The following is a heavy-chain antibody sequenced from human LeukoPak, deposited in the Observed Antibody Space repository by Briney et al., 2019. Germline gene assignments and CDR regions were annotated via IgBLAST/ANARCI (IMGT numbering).Heavy chain of an antibody. CDR3: ARGGDYDYVWGSNKYYFDY. D-gene: IGHD3-16*01. Sequence: SETLSLTCTVSGGSISGYYWSWIRQPPGKGLDWIGEINHSGSTNYNPSLKSRVTISVDTSKNQFSLKLSSVTAADTAVYYCARGGDYDYVWGSNKYYFDYWGQGTLVTVSS. CDR1: GGSISGYY. J-gene: IGHJ4*02. V-gene: IGHV4-34*01. CDR2: INHSGST.